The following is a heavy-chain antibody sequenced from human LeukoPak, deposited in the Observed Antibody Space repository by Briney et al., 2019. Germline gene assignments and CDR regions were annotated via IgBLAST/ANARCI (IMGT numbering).Heavy chain of an antibody. Sequence: PSETLSLTCTVSGGSISSYYWSWIRQPPGKGLEWIGEINHSGSTNYNPSLKSRVTISVDTSKNQFSLKLSSVTAADTAVYYCARVTYCSGGSCYSFPDYWGQGTLVTVSS. CDR1: GGSISSYY. J-gene: IGHJ4*02. V-gene: IGHV4-34*01. D-gene: IGHD2-15*01. CDR3: ARVTYCSGGSCYSFPDY. CDR2: INHSGST.